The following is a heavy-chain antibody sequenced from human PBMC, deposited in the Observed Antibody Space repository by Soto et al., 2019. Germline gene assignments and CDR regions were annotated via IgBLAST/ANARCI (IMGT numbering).Heavy chain of an antibody. D-gene: IGHD3-22*01. V-gene: IGHV1-2*02. CDR2: INPNSGDT. CDR1: GYTFTGYF. Sequence: ASVKVSCKASGYTFTGYFMHWVRQAPGQGLEWMGWINPNSGDTNYAQKFQGRVTMTRDVSISTAYMELRRLTSDDTAVYYCARVRTYYDSSGSLDYWGPGTLVTVSS. J-gene: IGHJ4*02. CDR3: ARVRTYYDSSGSLDY.